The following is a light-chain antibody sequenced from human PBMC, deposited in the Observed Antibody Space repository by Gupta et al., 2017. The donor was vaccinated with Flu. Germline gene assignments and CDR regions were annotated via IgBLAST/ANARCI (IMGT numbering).Light chain of an antibody. J-gene: IGKJ2*01. CDR1: QSVSSNY. CDR3: QQYGSLPRT. Sequence: GTRSLSPGERATLSCRASQSVSSNYLAWYQQKPDQAPRLLIYGASSRATGIPARFSGSGSGTDFALTISRLEPEDFAVYYCQQYGSLPRTFGQGTKLEIK. CDR2: GAS. V-gene: IGKV3-20*01.